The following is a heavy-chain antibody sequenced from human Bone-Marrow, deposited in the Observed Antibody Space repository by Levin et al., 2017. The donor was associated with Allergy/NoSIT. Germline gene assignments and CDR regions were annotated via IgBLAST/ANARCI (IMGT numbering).Heavy chain of an antibody. CDR2: ISGSGGST. CDR1: GFTFKNYA. D-gene: IGHD3-16*01. Sequence: GGSLRLSCAASGFTFKNYAMTWVRQAPGRGLEWVSNISGSGGSTYYADSVKGRFTISRDNSKNTLYLLMNSLRAEDTAVYYCAKDTEGGFYFDLWGQGTVVTVSS. V-gene: IGHV3-23*01. J-gene: IGHJ4*02. CDR3: AKDTEGGFYFDL.